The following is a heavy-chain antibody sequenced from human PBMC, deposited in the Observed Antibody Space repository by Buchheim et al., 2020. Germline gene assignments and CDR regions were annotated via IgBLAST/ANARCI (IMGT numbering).Heavy chain of an antibody. Sequence: QVQLVESGGGVVQPGRSLRLSCAASGFTFSSYAMHWVRQAPGKGLEWVAVISYDGSNKYYADSVKGRFTISRDNSKNTLYLQMNSLRAEDTAVYYCAKDGGSYFGHFDYWGQGTL. CDR3: AKDGGSYFGHFDY. D-gene: IGHD1-26*01. CDR1: GFTFSSYA. V-gene: IGHV3-30-3*01. CDR2: ISYDGSNK. J-gene: IGHJ4*02.